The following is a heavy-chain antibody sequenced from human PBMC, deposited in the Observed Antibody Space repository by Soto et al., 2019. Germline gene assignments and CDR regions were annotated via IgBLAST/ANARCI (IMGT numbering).Heavy chain of an antibody. D-gene: IGHD1-26*01. V-gene: IGHV1-46*01. CDR2: INPHGGRT. J-gene: IGHJ5*02. Sequence: QLVQSGGEVKQPGASVKVSCKAPRDTFTSYYINWVRQAPGQGLEWMGVINPHGGRTAYAHNFKGRVTLTRDPSASTVYMEVSSRTSEDTAMYYCARSSGGNFGIIIEGTNWFAPWGQGTLVTVSS. CDR1: RDTFTSYY. CDR3: ARSSGGNFGIIIEGTNWFAP.